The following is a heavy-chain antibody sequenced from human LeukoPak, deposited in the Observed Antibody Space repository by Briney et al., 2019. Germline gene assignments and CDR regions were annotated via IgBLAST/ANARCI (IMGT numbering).Heavy chain of an antibody. CDR1: GYIFSNYG. CDR3: ARDLYGANSGAFDI. D-gene: IGHD4-23*01. Sequence: ASVKVSCKTSGYIFSNYGITWVRQAPGQGLEWMAWISAYNGNTDSIQKVQGRITMTTDTSTSTAYMELRSLKSGDTAVYSCARDLYGANSGAFDIWGQGTMVTVSS. J-gene: IGHJ3*02. CDR2: ISAYNGNT. V-gene: IGHV1-18*01.